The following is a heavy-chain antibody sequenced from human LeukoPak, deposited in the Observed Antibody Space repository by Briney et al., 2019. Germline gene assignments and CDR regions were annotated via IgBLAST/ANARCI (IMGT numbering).Heavy chain of an antibody. D-gene: IGHD3-22*01. CDR1: GFTVSSNY. CDR3: AKSPVASCLGAYCYPFDL. V-gene: IGHV3-53*01. Sequence: GGSLRLSCAASGFTVSSNYMSWVRQAPGKGLEWVSVLYTGGRTYYADSVKGRFTISRDNSKNTLYLQLNSLRAEDTAVYYCAKSPVASCLGAYCYPFDLWGRGNLVTVSS. CDR2: LYTGGRT. J-gene: IGHJ4*02.